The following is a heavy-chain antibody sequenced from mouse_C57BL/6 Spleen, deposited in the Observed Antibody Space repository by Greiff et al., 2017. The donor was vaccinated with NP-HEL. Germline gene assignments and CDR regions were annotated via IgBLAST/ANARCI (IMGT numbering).Heavy chain of an antibody. J-gene: IGHJ4*01. CDR1: GFTFSDHG. Sequence: EVMLVESGGGLVKPGGSLKLSCAASGFTFSDHGMHWVRQAPEKGLEWVAYISSGSSTIYYADTVKGRFTISRDNAKNTLFLQMTSLRSEDTAMYYCARGTTVVALYYYAMDYWGQGTSVTVSS. CDR3: ARGTTVVALYYYAMDY. CDR2: ISSGSSTI. V-gene: IGHV5-17*01. D-gene: IGHD1-1*01.